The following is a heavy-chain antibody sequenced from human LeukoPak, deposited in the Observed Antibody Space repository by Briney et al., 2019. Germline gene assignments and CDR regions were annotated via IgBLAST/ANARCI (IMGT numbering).Heavy chain of an antibody. Sequence: GGSLRLSCAASGFTFSSYSMNWVRQAPGKGLEWVGRIKRKSDGGTSDYAAPVKGRFTISRDDSKNTLYLQMNSLKTEDTAVYYCAHFGSAEYFQDWGQGTLVTVSS. CDR2: IKRKSDGGTS. V-gene: IGHV3-15*01. CDR1: GFTFSSYS. CDR3: AHFGSAEYFQD. J-gene: IGHJ1*01. D-gene: IGHD3-10*01.